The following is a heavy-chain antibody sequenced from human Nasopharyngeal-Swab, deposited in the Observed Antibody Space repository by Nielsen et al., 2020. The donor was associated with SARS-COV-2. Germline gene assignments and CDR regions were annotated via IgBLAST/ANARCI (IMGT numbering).Heavy chain of an antibody. CDR2: IKQEGSET. CDR1: GSTFSSHW. Sequence: GGSLRPSCAASGSTFSSHWMSWVRQAPGKGLEWVANIKQEGSETYYVDSVKDRFTIPRDNAKNSLYLQMNSLRAEDTAVYYCARSRRYYYGSGAVSDYYYGMDVWGQGTTVTVSS. CDR3: ARSRRYYYGSGAVSDYYYGMDV. D-gene: IGHD3-10*01. J-gene: IGHJ6*02. V-gene: IGHV3-7*01.